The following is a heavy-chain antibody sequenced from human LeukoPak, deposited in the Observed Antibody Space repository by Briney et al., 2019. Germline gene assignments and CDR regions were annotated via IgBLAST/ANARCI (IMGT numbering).Heavy chain of an antibody. V-gene: IGHV4-39*01. CDR1: GGSISSSSYY. CDR3: ARLFGYSYRFDY. Sequence: SETLSLTCTVSGGSISSSSYYWGWIRQPPGKVLEWIGSIYYSGSTYYNPSLKRRVTISVDTSKNQFSLKLSSVTAADTAVYYCARLFGYSYRFDYWGQGTLVTVSS. J-gene: IGHJ4*02. D-gene: IGHD5-18*01. CDR2: IYYSGST.